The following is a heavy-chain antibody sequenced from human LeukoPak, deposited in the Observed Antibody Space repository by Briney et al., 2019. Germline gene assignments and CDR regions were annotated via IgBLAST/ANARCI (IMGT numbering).Heavy chain of an antibody. CDR3: ARGRKYTSGYRVTELGSGYSDY. Sequence: SETLSLPCTVSNYSISRGYDWGWIGQSPGKGLEWIGRSYHGASTSYNPSLRSRVIVSVDTSKYHFSLKLSSVTAADTAVYYCARGRKYTSGYRVTELGSGYSDYWGQGTLVTVSS. CDR2: SYHGAST. CDR1: NYSISRGYD. D-gene: IGHD5-18*01. J-gene: IGHJ4*02. V-gene: IGHV4-38-2*02.